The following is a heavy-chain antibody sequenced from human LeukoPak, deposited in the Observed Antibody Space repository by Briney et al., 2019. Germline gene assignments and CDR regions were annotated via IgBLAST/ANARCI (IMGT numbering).Heavy chain of an antibody. CDR1: GGSISSSSYY. J-gene: IGHJ4*02. CDR3: AREDSYRDRVFDY. D-gene: IGHD1-26*01. Sequence: SETLSLTCTVSGGSISSSSYYWGWIRQPPGKGLEWIGSLYYSGTTYYNPSLKSRVTISVDTSKNQFSLKLSSVTAADTAVYYCAREDSYRDRVFDYWGQGTLVTVSS. CDR2: LYYSGTT. V-gene: IGHV4-39*07.